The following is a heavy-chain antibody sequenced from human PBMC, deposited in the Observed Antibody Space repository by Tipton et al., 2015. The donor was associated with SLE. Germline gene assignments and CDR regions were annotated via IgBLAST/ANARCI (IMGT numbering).Heavy chain of an antibody. Sequence: SLRLSCAASGFTFSNYAMSWVRQAPGKGLEWVSVIYSGGSTYYADSVKGRFTISRDNSKNTLFLQMNSLRAEDTAVYYCANDPPSTRLSDYGGPRPLVPLSP. CDR1: GFTFSNYA. J-gene: IGHJ4*02. V-gene: IGHV3-23*03. CDR2: IYSGGST. D-gene: IGHD2-2*01. CDR3: ANDPPSTRLSDY.